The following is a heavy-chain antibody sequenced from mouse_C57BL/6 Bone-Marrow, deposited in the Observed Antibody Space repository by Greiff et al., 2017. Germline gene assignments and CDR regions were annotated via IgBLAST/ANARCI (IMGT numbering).Heavy chain of an antibody. D-gene: IGHD1-1*01. CDR1: GYTFTSYW. J-gene: IGHJ3*01. CDR3: ARGVTTVESWFAY. CDR2: IDPSDSYT. Sequence: QVQLQQPGAELVMPGASVKLSCKASGYTFTSYWMHWVKQRPGQGLEWIGEIDPSDSYTNYNQKFKGKITLTVDKSSSTAYMQLSSLTSENSAVYYSARGVTTVESWFAYWGQGTLVTVSA. V-gene: IGHV1-69*01.